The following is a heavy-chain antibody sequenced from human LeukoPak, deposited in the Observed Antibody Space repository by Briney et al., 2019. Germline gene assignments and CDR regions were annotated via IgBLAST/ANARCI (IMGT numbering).Heavy chain of an antibody. J-gene: IGHJ1*01. CDR1: GYTFTSYG. CDR3: ASTIVVVITPQHAEYFQH. CDR2: ISAYNGNT. V-gene: IGHV1-18*01. D-gene: IGHD3-22*01. Sequence: ASVKVSCKASGYTFTSYGISWVRQAPGQGLEWMGWISAYNGNTNYAQKLQGRVTMTTDTSTSTAYMELRSLRSEDTAVYYCASTIVVVITPQHAEYFQHWGQGTLVTVSS.